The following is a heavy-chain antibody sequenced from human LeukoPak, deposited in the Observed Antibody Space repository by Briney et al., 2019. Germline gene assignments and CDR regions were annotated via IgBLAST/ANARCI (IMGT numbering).Heavy chain of an antibody. J-gene: IGHJ6*03. Sequence: PGGSLRLSCAASGFTFSDHYMDWVRQAPGKGLEWVGRTRNKANSYTTEYAASVKGRFTISRDDSKNSLYLQTNSLKTEDTAVYYCARVRQTYDFWSGYYTTLGYMDVWGKGTTVTVSS. V-gene: IGHV3-72*01. CDR1: GFTFSDHY. CDR2: TRNKANSYTT. D-gene: IGHD3-3*01. CDR3: ARVRQTYDFWSGYYTTLGYMDV.